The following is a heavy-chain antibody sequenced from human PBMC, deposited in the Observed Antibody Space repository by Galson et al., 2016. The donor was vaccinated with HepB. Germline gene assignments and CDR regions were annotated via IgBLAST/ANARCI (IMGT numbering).Heavy chain of an antibody. V-gene: IGHV4-39*01. CDR1: GGSIISNIHY. CDR3: ARLVSGTSGWFDP. CDR2: IHYSGNP. D-gene: IGHD3-10*01. Sequence: SETLSLTCRVSGGSIISNIHYWAWIRQPPGKGLEWIGRIHYSGNPYYNPSPKSRVTISVDTRKDQFSLKLTSVTATDTAIYYCARLVSGTSGWFDPWGHGTLVAVSS. J-gene: IGHJ5*02.